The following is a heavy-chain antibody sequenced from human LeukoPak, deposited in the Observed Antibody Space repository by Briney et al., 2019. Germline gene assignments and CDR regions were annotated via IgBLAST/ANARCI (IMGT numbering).Heavy chain of an antibody. CDR2: INPNSGGT. J-gene: IGHJ6*03. Sequence: GASVKVSCKASGYTFTGYYMHWVRQAPGQGLEWMGWINPNSGGTNYAQKFQGWVTMTRDTSISTAYMELSSLRSEDTAVYYCASYQGQWLVPYYYYYMDVRGKGTTVTVSS. CDR3: ASYQGQWLVPYYYYYMDV. V-gene: IGHV1-2*04. CDR1: GYTFTGYY. D-gene: IGHD6-19*01.